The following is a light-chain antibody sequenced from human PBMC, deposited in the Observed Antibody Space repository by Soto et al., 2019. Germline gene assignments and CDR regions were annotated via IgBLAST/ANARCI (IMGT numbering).Light chain of an antibody. Sequence: MTQSPSWLCASVGDRVTIACRVSQGISNYLAWYQQQPGKVPKLLIYAASTLQSGVPSRFSGSGSGTDFTLTISRLEPADFAVYYCKQFGASLPWTFGQGTKVDI. CDR1: QGISNY. V-gene: IGKV1-27*01. CDR3: KQFGASLPWT. J-gene: IGKJ1*01. CDR2: AAS.